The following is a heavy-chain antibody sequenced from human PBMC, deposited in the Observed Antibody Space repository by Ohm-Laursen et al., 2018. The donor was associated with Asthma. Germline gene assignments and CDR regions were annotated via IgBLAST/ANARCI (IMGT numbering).Heavy chain of an antibody. V-gene: IGHV1-18*04. Sequence: ESLKISCKASGYSLSSNAIGWVRQAPGQRPEWMGWIYIRNTNYAPKFRDRITLSTDTSTNTAYMDLRSLRSDDTAVYYCVRDVVDRFDFWGQGSLVIVSS. CDR1: GYSLSSNA. J-gene: IGHJ4*02. D-gene: IGHD2-21*01. CDR3: VRDVVDRFDF. CDR2: IYIRNT.